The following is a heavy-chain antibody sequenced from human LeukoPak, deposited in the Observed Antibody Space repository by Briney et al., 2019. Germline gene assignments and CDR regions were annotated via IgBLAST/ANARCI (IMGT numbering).Heavy chain of an antibody. CDR2: INPNSGGT. D-gene: IGHD2-21*01. Sequence: ASVKVSYKASGYTFTGAYMHWVRQAPGQGLEWMGWINPNSGGTQFAQKFQGRVTMTRDTSISTAYMELDRLRSDDTAVYYCARVLFNSGYDFWGQGTLVTVSS. V-gene: IGHV1-2*02. CDR3: ARVLFNSGYDF. CDR1: GYTFTGAY. J-gene: IGHJ4*02.